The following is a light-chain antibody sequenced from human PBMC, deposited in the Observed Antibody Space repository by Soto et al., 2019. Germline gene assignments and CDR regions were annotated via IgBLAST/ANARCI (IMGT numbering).Light chain of an antibody. CDR3: MQGTHWPIT. CDR2: KVS. J-gene: IGKJ5*01. V-gene: IGKV2-30*02. Sequence: DVVMTQSQLSLPVTLGQPASISCRSNQSLVHSDGIAYFSWFQQRPGRSPRRLIYKVSNRDSGVPARFSGSGSGTDFALKISRVVAEDVGVYYFMQGTHWPITFGQGTRLE. CDR1: QSLVHSDGIAY.